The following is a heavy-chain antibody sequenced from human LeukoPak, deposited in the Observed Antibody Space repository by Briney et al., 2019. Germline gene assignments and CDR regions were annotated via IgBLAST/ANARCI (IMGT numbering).Heavy chain of an antibody. D-gene: IGHD3-9*01. CDR3: PSWSFQTASFDY. CDR1: GDSVSSNSAA. J-gene: IGHJ4*02. V-gene: IGHV6-1*01. CDR2: TYYRSKWYN. Sequence: SQTLSLTCAISGDSVSSNSAAWNWIRQSPSRGLEWLGRTYYRSKWYNDYAVSVKSRITINPDTSKTQFSLQLNSVTPEDTAVYYCPSWSFQTASFDYWGQGTLVTVSS.